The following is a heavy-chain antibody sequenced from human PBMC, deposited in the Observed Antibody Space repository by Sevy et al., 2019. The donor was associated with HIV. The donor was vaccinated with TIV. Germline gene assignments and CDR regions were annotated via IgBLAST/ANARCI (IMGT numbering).Heavy chain of an antibody. V-gene: IGHV3-9*01. J-gene: IGHJ6*02. CDR1: GLTFDDYA. CDR3: AKYTAPQYYDSSVQYYYYYSMYD. CDR2: ISWNSGSI. D-gene: IGHD3-22*01. Sequence: GGSLRLSCAASGLTFDDYAMHWVRQAPGKGLEWVSRISWNSGSIGYADSVKGRFTISRDNAKNSLYLQMNSLRAEDTAWYYCAKYTAPQYYDSSVQYYYYYSMYDWGQGTTVTVSS.